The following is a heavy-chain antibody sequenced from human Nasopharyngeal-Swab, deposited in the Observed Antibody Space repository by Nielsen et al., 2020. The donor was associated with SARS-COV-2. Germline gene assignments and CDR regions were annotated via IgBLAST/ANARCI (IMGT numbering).Heavy chain of an antibody. D-gene: IGHD4-17*01. CDR2: INPNSGGT. J-gene: IGHJ4*02. V-gene: IGHV1-2*02. Sequence: WVRQAPGQGLEWMGGINPNSGGTNYAQKFQGRVTMTRDTSISTAYMELSRLTSDDTAVYYCARRGDYGDYYFDYWGQGTLVTVSS. CDR3: ARRGDYGDYYFDY.